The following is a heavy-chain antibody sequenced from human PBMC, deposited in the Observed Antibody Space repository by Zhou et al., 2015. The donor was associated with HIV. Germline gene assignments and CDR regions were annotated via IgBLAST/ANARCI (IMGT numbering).Heavy chain of an antibody. CDR2: ILHIFGTA. Sequence: QVQLVQSGAEVKKPGSSVRVSCKASGDTFNRFAISWVRQGPGQGLEWMGGILHIFGTANYAQKFQGRVTISADKFSDTAYMGLSSLRSEDTAVYYCARVVGVGATLDYWGQGTLVTVSS. D-gene: IGHD1-26*01. CDR3: ARVVGVGATLDY. V-gene: IGHV1-69*06. CDR1: GDTFNRFA. J-gene: IGHJ4*02.